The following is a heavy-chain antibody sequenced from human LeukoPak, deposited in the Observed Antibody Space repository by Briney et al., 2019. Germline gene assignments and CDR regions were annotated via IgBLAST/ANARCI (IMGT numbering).Heavy chain of an antibody. J-gene: IGHJ6*03. CDR3: ARVTTVTGYYYYYMDV. Sequence: ETLSLTCTVSGGSISSYYWSWIRQPPGKGLEWIGYIYYSGSTNYNPSLKSRVTISVDTSKNQFSLKLSSVTAADTAVYYCARVTTVTGYYYYYMDVWGKGTTVTVSS. CDR1: GGSISSYY. D-gene: IGHD4-17*01. V-gene: IGHV4-59*01. CDR2: IYYSGST.